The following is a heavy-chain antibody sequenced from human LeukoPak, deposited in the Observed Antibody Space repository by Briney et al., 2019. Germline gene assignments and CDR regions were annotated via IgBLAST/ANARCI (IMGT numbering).Heavy chain of an antibody. D-gene: IGHD7-27*01. J-gene: IGHJ4*02. V-gene: IGHV4-59*08. Sequence: PSETLSLTCTVSAGSISGYYWSWIRQPPGKGLEWIGFIFYSGSTNYGPSLMTRVTISVDTSKNQFALKLSSVTAADTAVYYCARSKTGIFDYWGQGILVTVSS. CDR1: AGSISGYY. CDR3: ARSKTGIFDY. CDR2: IFYSGST.